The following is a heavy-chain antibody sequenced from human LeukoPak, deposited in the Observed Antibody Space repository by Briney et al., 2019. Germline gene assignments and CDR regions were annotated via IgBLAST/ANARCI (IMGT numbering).Heavy chain of an antibody. V-gene: IGHV3-23*01. CDR3: ARDMRGAATPLPLDWFDP. CDR2: ISGTGAYT. CDR1: GFTFSSYS. Sequence: GGSLRPSCAASGFTFSSYSLTWVRQAPGKGLEWVSTISGTGAYTFYADSVKGRFTISRDNSKNTLYLQMNSLRGEDTAVYYCARDMRGAATPLPLDWFDPWGQGTLVTVSS. D-gene: IGHD2-15*01. J-gene: IGHJ5*02.